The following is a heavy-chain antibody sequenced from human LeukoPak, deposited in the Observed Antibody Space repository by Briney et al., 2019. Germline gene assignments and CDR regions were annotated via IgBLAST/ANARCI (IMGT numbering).Heavy chain of an antibody. V-gene: IGHV1-18*01. Sequence: ASVKVSCKASGYTFTSYGISWMRQAPGQGLEWMGWISAYNGNTNYAQKLQGRVTMTTDTSTSTAYMELRSLRSDDTAVYYCARANYDILTGFYYYYGMDVWGQGTTVTVSS. CDR1: GYTFTSYG. CDR2: ISAYNGNT. D-gene: IGHD3-9*01. J-gene: IGHJ6*02. CDR3: ARANYDILTGFYYYYGMDV.